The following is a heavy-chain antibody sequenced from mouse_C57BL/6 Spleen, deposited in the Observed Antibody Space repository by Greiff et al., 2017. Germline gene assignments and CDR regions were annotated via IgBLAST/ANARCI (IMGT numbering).Heavy chain of an antibody. D-gene: IGHD1-1*01. CDR3: ARRNYYGSSYWYFDV. Sequence: VQLQQPGAELVMPGASVKLSCKASGYTFTSYWMHWVKQRPGQGLEWIGEIDPSDSYTNYNQKFKGKSTLTVEKSSSTAYMQLSSLTSEDSAVYYCARRNYYGSSYWYFDVWGTGTTVTVSS. CDR2: IDPSDSYT. J-gene: IGHJ1*03. CDR1: GYTFTSYW. V-gene: IGHV1-69*01.